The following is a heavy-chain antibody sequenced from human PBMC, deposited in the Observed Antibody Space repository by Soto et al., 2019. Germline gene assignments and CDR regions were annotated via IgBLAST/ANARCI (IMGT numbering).Heavy chain of an antibody. CDR2: ISTYNGDT. CDR1: GYIFVNSG. Sequence: QVQLVQSGPEVKKPGASVKVSCKASGYIFVNSGISWVRQAPGQGLEWMGWISTYNGDTKFLQRFQDRVTMTRDTSVSTAYMELRSLTSDDTAVYYCARDSVIGIGPDYWGQGTLVTVSS. J-gene: IGHJ4*02. V-gene: IGHV1-18*01. CDR3: ARDSVIGIGPDY. D-gene: IGHD3-16*02.